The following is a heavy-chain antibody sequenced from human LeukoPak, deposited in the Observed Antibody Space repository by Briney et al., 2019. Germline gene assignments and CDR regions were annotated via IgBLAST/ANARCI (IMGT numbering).Heavy chain of an antibody. CDR2: MNPNSGNT. J-gene: IGHJ4*02. Sequence: ASVKVSCKASGYTFTSYDINWVRQATGQGLEWMGWMNPNSGNTGYAQKFQGRVTMTRNTSISTAYMKLSSLRSEDTAVYYCARPYSYGYNYFDYWGQGTLVTVSS. D-gene: IGHD5-18*01. CDR3: ARPYSYGYNYFDY. CDR1: GYTFTSYD. V-gene: IGHV1-8*01.